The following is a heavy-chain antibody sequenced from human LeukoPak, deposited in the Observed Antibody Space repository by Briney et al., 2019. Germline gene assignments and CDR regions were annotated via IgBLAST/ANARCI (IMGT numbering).Heavy chain of an antibody. CDR3: AKGVVVVPAAGHYFDY. V-gene: IGHV3-23*01. J-gene: IGHJ4*02. D-gene: IGHD2-2*01. CDR1: GFTFSSYA. Sequence: GGSLRLSCVASGFTFSSYAMSWVRQTPGKGLEWVSSICGNSGSTHYANSVKDRFTISRDNSKNTLYLQMNGLRAEDTAVYYCAKGVVVVPAAGHYFDYWGQGTLVTVSS. CDR2: ICGNSGST.